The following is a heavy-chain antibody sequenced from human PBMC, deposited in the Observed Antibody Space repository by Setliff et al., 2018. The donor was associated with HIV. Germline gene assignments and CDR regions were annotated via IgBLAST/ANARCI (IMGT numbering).Heavy chain of an antibody. D-gene: IGHD3-10*01. CDR3: ARRIDNSGSFPDKNWFDT. J-gene: IGHJ5*02. V-gene: IGHV4-4*09. CDR2: IFSSGST. Sequence: KPSETLSLTCTVSGGSISSYCWNWIRQSPGRGLEWIGFIFSSGSTKYNPSLQSRVTMSIDTSKNQFSLKLTSVTAADMAVYYCARRIDNSGSFPDKNWFDTWGQGSLVTVSS. CDR1: GGSISSYC.